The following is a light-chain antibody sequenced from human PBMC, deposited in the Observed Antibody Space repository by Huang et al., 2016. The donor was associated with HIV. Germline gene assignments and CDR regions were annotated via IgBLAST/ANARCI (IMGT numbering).Light chain of an antibody. CDR2: GAS. V-gene: IGKV3-15*01. CDR3: HQYNNWPRT. Sequence: EIVLTQSPAALSVSPGERATLSCRASRSVSRNLAWYQQRPGQAPRLLIYGASSKPYGSPGRFSGSGSGTEFTLTISSLQSEDFAVYYCHQYNNWPRTFGPGTK. CDR1: RSVSRN. J-gene: IGKJ1*01.